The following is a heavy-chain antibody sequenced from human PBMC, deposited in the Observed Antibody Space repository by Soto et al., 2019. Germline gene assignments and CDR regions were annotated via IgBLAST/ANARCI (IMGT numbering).Heavy chain of an antibody. D-gene: IGHD3-3*01. V-gene: IGHV1-8*01. J-gene: IGHJ4*02. CDR2: MTSNSGNI. CDR1: GYTFTSYD. CDR3: ARGRHDRWSGNIPGDS. Sequence: QVQLVQSGAEVKKPGASVKVSCKASGYTFTSYDINWVRQATGQGLEWMGWMTSNSGNIGYAQKFQDRVTMTRNTSIRTAYMELRSLRSEDTAVYYCARGRHDRWSGNIPGDSWGQGTLVTVSS.